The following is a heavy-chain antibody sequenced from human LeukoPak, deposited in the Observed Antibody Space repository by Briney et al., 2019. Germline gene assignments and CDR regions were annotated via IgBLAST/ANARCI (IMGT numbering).Heavy chain of an antibody. J-gene: IGHJ6*02. CDR3: ARAPPYSSASWGYYGMDV. CDR2: ISSSGSTI. CDR1: GFTFSDYY. V-gene: IGHV3-11*01. D-gene: IGHD6-6*01. Sequence: GGSLRLSCAASGFTFSDYYMSWIRQAPGKGLEWVSYISSSGSTIYYADSVKGRFTISRDNAKKSLYLQMNSLRAEDTAVYYCARAPPYSSASWGYYGMDVWGQGTTVTVSS.